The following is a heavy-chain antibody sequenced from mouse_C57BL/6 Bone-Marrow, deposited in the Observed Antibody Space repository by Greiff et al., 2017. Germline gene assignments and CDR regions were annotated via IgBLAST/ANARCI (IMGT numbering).Heavy chain of an antibody. V-gene: IGHV1-64*01. CDR2: IHPNSGST. Sequence: QVQLQQSGAELVKPGASVKLSCKASGYTFTSYWMHWVKQRPGQGLEWIGMIHPNSGSTNYNEKFKSKATLTVDKSSSTAYMQLSSLTSEDSAVYYCARNAYYSNWDYWGQGTTLTVSS. J-gene: IGHJ2*01. CDR1: GYTFTSYW. CDR3: ARNAYYSNWDY. D-gene: IGHD2-5*01.